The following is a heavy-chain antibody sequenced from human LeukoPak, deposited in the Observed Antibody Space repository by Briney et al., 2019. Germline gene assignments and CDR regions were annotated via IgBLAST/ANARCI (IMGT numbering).Heavy chain of an antibody. Sequence: PSETLSLTCAVYGGSFSGYYWSWIRQPPGKGLEWIGEINHSGSTNYNPSLKSRVTISVDMSKNQFSLKLSSVTAADTAVYYCARVVVVVAATHIDYWGQGTLVTVSS. CDR2: INHSGST. J-gene: IGHJ4*02. V-gene: IGHV4-34*01. CDR3: ARVVVVVAATHIDY. D-gene: IGHD2-15*01. CDR1: GGSFSGYY.